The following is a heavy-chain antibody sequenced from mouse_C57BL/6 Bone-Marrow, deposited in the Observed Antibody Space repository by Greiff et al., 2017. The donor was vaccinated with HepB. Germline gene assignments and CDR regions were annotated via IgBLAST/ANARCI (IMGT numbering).Heavy chain of an antibody. Sequence: VQLQQSDAELVKPGASVKISCKVSGYTFTDHPIHWMKQRPEQGLEWIGYISPRDGSTKYNEKFKGKATLTADKSSSTAYMQLNSLTSEDSAVYFCARGYYGSSPGFAYWGQGTLVTVSA. CDR2: ISPRDGST. CDR1: GYTFTDHP. CDR3: ARGYYGSSPGFAY. V-gene: IGHV1-78*01. D-gene: IGHD1-1*01. J-gene: IGHJ3*01.